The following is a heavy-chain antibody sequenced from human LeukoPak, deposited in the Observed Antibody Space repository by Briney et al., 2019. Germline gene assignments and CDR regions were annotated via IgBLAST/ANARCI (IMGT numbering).Heavy chain of an antibody. CDR2: IIPIFGTA. D-gene: IGHD3-22*01. Sequence: GSSVKVSCKASGGTFSSYAISWVRQAPGQGLEWVGGIIPIFGTANYAQKFQGRVTITTDESTSTAYMELSSLRPEDTAVYYCARIPTYDSSGYYYENDDYWGQGTLVTVSS. V-gene: IGHV1-69*05. CDR1: GGTFSSYA. CDR3: ARIPTYDSSGYYYENDDY. J-gene: IGHJ4*02.